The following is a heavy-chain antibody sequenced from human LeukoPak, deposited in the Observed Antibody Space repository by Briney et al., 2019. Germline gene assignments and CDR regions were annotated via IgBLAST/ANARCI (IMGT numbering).Heavy chain of an antibody. V-gene: IGHV4-39*01. CDR2: IYYSGIT. D-gene: IGHD1-14*01. Sequence: SETLSLTCTVSGGSISSSLYYWGWIRQPPGKGLEWIGSIYYSGITYYNPSLKSRITISVYTSNNQFSLKLSSVTAADTAVYYCARPKFNYGTRYFDYWGQGTLVTVSS. CDR1: GGSISSSLYY. J-gene: IGHJ4*02. CDR3: ARPKFNYGTRYFDY.